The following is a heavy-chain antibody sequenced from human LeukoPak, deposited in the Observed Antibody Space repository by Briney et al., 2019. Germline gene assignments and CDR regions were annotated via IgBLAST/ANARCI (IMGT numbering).Heavy chain of an antibody. CDR2: ISSSSNYI. D-gene: IGHD6-13*01. V-gene: IGHV3-21*01. Sequence: GGSLRLSCAASGFTFSSYSMNWVRQAPGKGLEWVSSISSSSNYIYYADSVKGRFTISRDNAKNSLYLQVNSLRAEDTAVYYCARGGDSSSFVFQHWSQGTLVTVSS. CDR1: GFTFSSYS. CDR3: ARGGDSSSFVFQH. J-gene: IGHJ1*01.